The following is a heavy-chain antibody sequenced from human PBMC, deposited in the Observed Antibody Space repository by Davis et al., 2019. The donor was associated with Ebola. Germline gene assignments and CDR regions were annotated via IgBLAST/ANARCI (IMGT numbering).Heavy chain of an antibody. CDR3: AREEDY. CDR1: GYTFSTYH. Sequence: ASVKVSCKASGYTFSTYHIHWVRQAPGQGLEWIGIINTSAGSTFSAQKFQGRVTMTRDTSTRTVYMELSSPTSDDTAVYFCAREEDYWGQGTLVTVSS. V-gene: IGHV1-46*01. J-gene: IGHJ4*02. D-gene: IGHD2-15*01. CDR2: INTSAGST.